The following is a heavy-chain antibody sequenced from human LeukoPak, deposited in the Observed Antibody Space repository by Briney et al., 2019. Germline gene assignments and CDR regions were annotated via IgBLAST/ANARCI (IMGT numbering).Heavy chain of an antibody. Sequence: GGSLRLSCAASGFTFSSYSMNWVRQAPGKGLEWVSSISSSSSYVYYADSVKGRFTISRDNAKNSLYLQMNSLRAEDTAVYYCARDPERVGWLQPQRIYYFDYWGQGTLVTVSS. CDR2: ISSSSSYV. CDR1: GFTFSSYS. D-gene: IGHD5-24*01. V-gene: IGHV3-21*01. CDR3: ARDPERVGWLQPQRIYYFDY. J-gene: IGHJ4*02.